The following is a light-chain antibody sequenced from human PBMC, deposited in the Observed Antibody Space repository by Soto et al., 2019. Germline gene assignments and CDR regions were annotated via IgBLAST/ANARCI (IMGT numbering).Light chain of an antibody. Sequence: IVMTQSPLSLSVTPGEPASISCRSSQSLLHNIGYNYLDWYLQKPGQSPQLLIYLGSNRASGVPDRFSGSGSGTDFTLKISRVEAEDVGIYYCMQVLQTPHTFGQGTKLEIK. CDR3: MQVLQTPHT. V-gene: IGKV2-28*01. CDR1: QSLLHNIGYNY. J-gene: IGKJ2*01. CDR2: LGS.